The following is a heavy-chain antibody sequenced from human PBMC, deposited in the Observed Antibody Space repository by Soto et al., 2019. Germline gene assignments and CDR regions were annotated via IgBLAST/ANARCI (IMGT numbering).Heavy chain of an antibody. J-gene: IGHJ4*02. CDR1: GLSFSSFA. Sequence: GGSLRLSWAASGLSFSSFAMSWVRQAPGKGLEWVSAISGGGGSTYYADSVRGRFSIYKDTSRNTLYLQMDNLRVEDTAIYRCAKDLRYSSSWYSSDSRGPGTPRTISS. CDR3: AKDLRYSSSWYSSDS. CDR2: ISGGGGST. D-gene: IGHD6-13*01. V-gene: IGHV3-23*01.